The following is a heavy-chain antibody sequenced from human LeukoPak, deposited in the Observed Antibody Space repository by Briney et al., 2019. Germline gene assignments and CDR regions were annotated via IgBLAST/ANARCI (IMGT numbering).Heavy chain of an antibody. V-gene: IGHV4-39*07. CDR2: IYYSGST. CDR1: GGSISSSSYY. J-gene: IGHJ5*02. CDR3: ARDSASLVPHWFDP. Sequence: SETLSLTCTVSGGSISSSSYYWGWIRQPPGTGLEWIGSIYYSGSTYYNPSLKSRVTISVDTSKNQFSLKLSSVTAADTAVYYCARDSASLVPHWFDPWGQGTLVTVSS. D-gene: IGHD3-10*01.